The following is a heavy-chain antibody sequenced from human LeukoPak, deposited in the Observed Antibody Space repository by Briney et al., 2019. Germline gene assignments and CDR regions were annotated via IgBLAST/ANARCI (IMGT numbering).Heavy chain of an antibody. D-gene: IGHD3-10*01. CDR1: GFTFSDYA. CDR3: ARSGVATCHY. V-gene: IGHV3-23*01. Sequence: PGGSLRLYCQASGFTFSDYAMSWLRQAPGKGLEWVSSINPDGGSFFADSVSGRSTISRDDSRSVVFLQMNTLSAEDTAVYYGARSGVATCHYWGQGILVTVSS. CDR2: INPDGGS. J-gene: IGHJ4*02.